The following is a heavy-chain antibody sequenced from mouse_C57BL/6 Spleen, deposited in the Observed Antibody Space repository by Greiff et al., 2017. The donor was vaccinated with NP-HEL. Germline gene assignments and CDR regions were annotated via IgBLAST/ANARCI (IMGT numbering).Heavy chain of an antibody. CDR3: ARSSVIRDRAVMDY. J-gene: IGHJ4*01. CDR2: IRNKANGYTT. D-gene: IGHD3-3*01. Sequence: EVMLVESGGGLVQPGGSLSLSCAASGFTFTDYYMSWVRQPPGKALEWLGFIRNKANGYTTEYSASVKGRFTISRDNSQSILYLQMNALRAEDSATYYCARSSVIRDRAVMDYWGQGTSVTVSS. CDR1: GFTFTDYY. V-gene: IGHV7-3*01.